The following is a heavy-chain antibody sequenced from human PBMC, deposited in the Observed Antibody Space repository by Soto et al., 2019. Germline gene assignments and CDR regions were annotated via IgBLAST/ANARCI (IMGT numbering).Heavy chain of an antibody. Sequence: GGSLRRSCAACGFTVSRYSRNWDRQAPGKGLEWVSYISSSSSTIYYADSVKGRFTISRDNAKNSLYLQMNSLRAEDTAVYYCARDYYDTSGYPGIDYWGQGTLVTVSS. CDR1: GFTVSRYS. CDR2: ISSSSSTI. J-gene: IGHJ4*02. CDR3: ARDYYDTSGYPGIDY. V-gene: IGHV3-48*01. D-gene: IGHD3-22*01.